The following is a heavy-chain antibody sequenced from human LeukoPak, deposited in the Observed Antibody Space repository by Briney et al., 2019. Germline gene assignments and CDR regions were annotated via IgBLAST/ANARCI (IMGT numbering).Heavy chain of an antibody. Sequence: PGGSLRLSCAASGFPFSSYWMSWVRQAPGKGLEWVANINQDGSEKYYVDSVKGGFTISRDNAKNSLFLQMNTLRAEDTAVYYCAGDRGWFDPWGQGTLVTVSS. CDR3: AGDRGWFDP. CDR1: GFPFSSYW. J-gene: IGHJ5*02. V-gene: IGHV3-7*01. CDR2: INQDGSEK.